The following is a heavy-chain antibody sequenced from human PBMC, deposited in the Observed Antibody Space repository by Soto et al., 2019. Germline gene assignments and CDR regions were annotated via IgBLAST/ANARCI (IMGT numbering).Heavy chain of an antibody. CDR3: ARATDSSGYSDAFDI. D-gene: IGHD3-22*01. J-gene: IGHJ3*02. CDR1: GGTFSSYA. CDR2: IIPIFGTA. Sequence: QVQLVQSGAEVKKPGSSMKVSCKASGGTFSSYAISWVRQAPGQGLEWMGGIIPIFGTANYAQKFQGRVTITADKSTSTAYMELSSMRSEVTAVYYCARATDSSGYSDAFDIWGQETMVTVSS. V-gene: IGHV1-69*06.